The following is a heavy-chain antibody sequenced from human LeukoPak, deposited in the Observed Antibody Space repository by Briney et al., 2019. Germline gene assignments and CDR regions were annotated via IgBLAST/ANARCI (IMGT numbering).Heavy chain of an antibody. D-gene: IGHD3-22*01. CDR2: ISAYNDNT. Sequence: ASVKVSCKASGYTFTSYGISWVRLAPGQGLEWMGWISAYNDNTNYAQKLQGRVTMTTDTSTSTAYVELRSLRSDDTAVYYCARGSGSSGYYFVDFWGQGTLVTVSS. V-gene: IGHV1-18*01. J-gene: IGHJ4*02. CDR3: ARGSGSSGYYFVDF. CDR1: GYTFTSYG.